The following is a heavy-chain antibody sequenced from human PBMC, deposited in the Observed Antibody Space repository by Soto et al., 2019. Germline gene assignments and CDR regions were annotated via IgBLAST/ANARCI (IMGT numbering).Heavy chain of an antibody. Sequence: GGSLRLSCAASGFTFSSYWMSWVRQAPGKGLEWVANIKQDGSEKYIMDSVKGRFTITRDNAKNSLYLQMNSLRAEDTAVYYCARDAGPFEYSSSPDSGGFDYWGQGTLVTVSS. J-gene: IGHJ4*02. CDR2: IKQDGSEK. CDR3: ARDAGPFEYSSSPDSGGFDY. V-gene: IGHV3-7*05. D-gene: IGHD6-6*01. CDR1: GFTFSSYW.